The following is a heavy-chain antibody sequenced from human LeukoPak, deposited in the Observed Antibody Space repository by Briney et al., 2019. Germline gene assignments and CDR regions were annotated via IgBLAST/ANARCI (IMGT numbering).Heavy chain of an antibody. J-gene: IGHJ4*02. D-gene: IGHD2-2*01. CDR2: IYHSGST. Sequence: PSETLSLTCTVSGYSISSGYYWGWIRQPPGKGLESIGTIYHSGSTYYNPSLKSRVTISVDTSKNQFSLKLTSVTAADTAVYYCARVRGYCSSTICYRYYFDYWGQGTLVTVSS. V-gene: IGHV4-38-2*02. CDR1: GYSISSGYY. CDR3: ARVRGYCSSTICYRYYFDY.